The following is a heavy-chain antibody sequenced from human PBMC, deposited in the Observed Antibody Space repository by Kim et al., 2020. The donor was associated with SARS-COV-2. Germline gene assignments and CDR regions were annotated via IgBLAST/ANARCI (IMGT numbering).Heavy chain of an antibody. V-gene: IGHV1-2*02. CDR3: AVTRWRQLPPYDY. CDR2: INPNSGGT. Sequence: ASVKVSCKASGYTFTGYYMHWVRQAPGQGLEWMGWINPNSGGTNYAQKFQGRVTMTRDTSISTAYMELSRLRSDDTAVYYCAVTRWRQLPPYDYWGQGTLVTVSS. CDR1: GYTFTGYY. D-gene: IGHD2-2*01. J-gene: IGHJ4*02.